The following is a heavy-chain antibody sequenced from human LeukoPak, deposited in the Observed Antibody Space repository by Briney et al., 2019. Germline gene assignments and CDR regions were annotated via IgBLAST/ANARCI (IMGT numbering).Heavy chain of an antibody. CDR3: ARERRWLQFSYYYYYMDV. CDR1: GYTFTGYY. D-gene: IGHD5-24*01. V-gene: IGHV1-2*02. J-gene: IGHJ6*03. Sequence: ASVKVSCKASGYTFTGYYMHWVRQAPGQGREWMGWINPNSGGTKYAQKFQGRVTMTRDTPISTHYMELSRLRSDDTAVYYCARERRWLQFSYYYYYMDVWGKGTTVTVSS. CDR2: INPNSGGT.